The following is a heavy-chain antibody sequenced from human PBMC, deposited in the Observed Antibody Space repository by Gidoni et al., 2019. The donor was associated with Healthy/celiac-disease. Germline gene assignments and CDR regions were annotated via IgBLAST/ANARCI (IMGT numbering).Heavy chain of an antibody. CDR3: AKDKPYGSGSYHRFDY. D-gene: IGHD3-10*01. Sequence: EVQLLESGGGLVQPGGSLRLSCAASGFTFSSYAMSWVRQAPGKGLEWVSAISGSGGSTYYADSVKGRFTISRDNSKNTLYLQMNSLRAEDTAVYYCAKDKPYGSGSYHRFDYWGQGTLVTVSS. J-gene: IGHJ4*02. V-gene: IGHV3-23*01. CDR1: GFTFSSYA. CDR2: ISGSGGST.